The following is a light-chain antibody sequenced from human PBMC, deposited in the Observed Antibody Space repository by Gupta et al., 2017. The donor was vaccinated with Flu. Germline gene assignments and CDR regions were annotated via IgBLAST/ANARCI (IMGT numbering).Light chain of an antibody. CDR3: KQYNNGSPVT. CDR2: GAS. V-gene: IGKV3-15*01. Sequence: TLVCAPGEKAALSSSAGQSVSSNLSWYQQKPGQDPRILIYGASTRATGRPARLSGSGSGTEFTLIISSLQSEDFSVYYCKQYNNGSPVTFGQGTKVEIK. J-gene: IGKJ1*01. CDR1: QSVSSN.